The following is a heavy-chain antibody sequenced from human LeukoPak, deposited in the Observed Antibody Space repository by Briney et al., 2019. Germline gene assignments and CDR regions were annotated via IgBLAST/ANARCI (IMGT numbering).Heavy chain of an antibody. J-gene: IGHJ4*02. D-gene: IGHD4-17*01. V-gene: IGHV4-31*03. CDR2: IYYSGST. CDR3: VRVDYGDYVLDY. CDR1: GGSISSGGYY. Sequence: SQTLSLTCTVSGGSISSGGYYWSWIRQHPGKGLEWIGYIYYSGSTYYNPSLKSRVTISVDTSKNQFSLKLSSVTAADTAVYYCVRVDYGDYVLDYWGQGTLVTVSS.